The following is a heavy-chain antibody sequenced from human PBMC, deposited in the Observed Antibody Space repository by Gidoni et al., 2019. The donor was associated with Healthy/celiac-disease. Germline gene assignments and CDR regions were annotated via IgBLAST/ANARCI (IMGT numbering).Heavy chain of an antibody. CDR2: IYYSGST. V-gene: IGHV4-30-4*01. D-gene: IGHD2-2*01. J-gene: IGHJ6*03. CDR1: GGAISSGDYS. CDR3: ARDGYQPPHAGNQYYYYYMDV. Sequence: QVQLQESGPGLVKPSQTLSLTCPVSGGAISSGDYSCSWIRQPPGKGLEWIGYIYYSGSTYYNPSLKSRVTISVDTSKNQFSLKLSSVTAADTAVYYCARDGYQPPHAGNQYYYYYMDVWGKGTTVTVSS.